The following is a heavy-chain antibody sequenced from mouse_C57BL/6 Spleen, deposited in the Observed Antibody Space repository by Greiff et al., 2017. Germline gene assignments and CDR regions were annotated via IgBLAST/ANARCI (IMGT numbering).Heavy chain of an antibody. CDR1: GFTFSDYY. J-gene: IGHJ4*01. CDR2: INYDGSST. D-gene: IGHD6-1*01. V-gene: IGHV5-16*01. Sequence: EVHLVESEAGLVQPGSSMKLSCTASGFTFSDYYMAWVRQVPGKGLEWVANINYDGSSTYYLDSLKSRFILTRDNAKNILYLQMSSEKSEDTATYYCARDSPHCGMDYWGQGTSVTVSS. CDR3: ARDSPHCGMDY.